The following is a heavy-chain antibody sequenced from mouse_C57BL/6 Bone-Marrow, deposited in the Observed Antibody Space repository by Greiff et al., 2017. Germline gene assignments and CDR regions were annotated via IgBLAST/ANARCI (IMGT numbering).Heavy chain of an antibody. D-gene: IGHD2-4*01. V-gene: IGHV5-6*02. CDR1: GFTFSSYG. Sequence: EVMLVESGGDLVKPGGSLKLSCAASGFTFSSYGMSWVRQTPDKRLEWVATISSGGSYTYYPDSVKGRFTISRDNAKNTLYLQMSSLKSEDTAMYYGASRGDYELVFDYWGQGTTLTVSS. CDR3: ASRGDYELVFDY. CDR2: ISSGGSYT. J-gene: IGHJ2*01.